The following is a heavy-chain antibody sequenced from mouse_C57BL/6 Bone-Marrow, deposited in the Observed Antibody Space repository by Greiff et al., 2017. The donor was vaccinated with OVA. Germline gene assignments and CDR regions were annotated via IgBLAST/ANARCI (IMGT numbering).Heavy chain of an antibody. CDR2: ISGGGGNT. Sequence: EVKLMESGGGLVKPGASLKLSCAASGFTFTSYTMSWVRQTPGKRLEWVATISGGGGNTYYPDSVKGRFTISRDTATNTLYLHMSSLRSEDTALYDCASSRGWFAYWGQGTLVTVSA. J-gene: IGHJ3*01. V-gene: IGHV5-9*01. D-gene: IGHD6-1*01. CDR1: GFTFTSYT. CDR3: ASSRGWFAY.